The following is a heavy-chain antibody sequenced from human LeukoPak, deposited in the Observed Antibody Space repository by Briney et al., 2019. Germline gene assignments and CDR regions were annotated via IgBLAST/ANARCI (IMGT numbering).Heavy chain of an antibody. Sequence: ASVKASCKASGYTLTSYDINWGRQATGQGLEWMGWMNPNSGNTGYAQKFQGRVTMTRNTSISTAYMELSSLRSEDTAVYYCARGLYYYYGMDVWGQGTTVTVSS. CDR1: GYTLTSYD. CDR3: ARGLYYYYGMDV. V-gene: IGHV1-8*01. CDR2: MNPNSGNT. J-gene: IGHJ6*02.